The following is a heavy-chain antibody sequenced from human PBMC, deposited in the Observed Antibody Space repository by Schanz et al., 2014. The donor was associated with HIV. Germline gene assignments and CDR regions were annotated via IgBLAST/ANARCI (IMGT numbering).Heavy chain of an antibody. CDR3: AREPSFSGLDV. V-gene: IGHV1-69*06. J-gene: IGHJ6*02. CDR1: GGTFSTYS. Sequence: QVQLVQSGAEVKKPGSSVKVSCKASGGTFSTYSISWVRQAPGQGLEWVGWINPINGATYYAQKFQGRVTITADKSTSTAYMELSSLRYDDTAVYYCAREPSFSGLDVWGQGTTVIVSS. D-gene: IGHD6-6*01. CDR2: INPINGAT.